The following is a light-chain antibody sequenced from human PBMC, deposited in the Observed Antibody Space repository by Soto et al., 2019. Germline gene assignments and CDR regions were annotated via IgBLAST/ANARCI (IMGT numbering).Light chain of an antibody. CDR2: DVT. Sequence: ALTQPRSVSGSPGQSVAISCAGTSSDVGGYNYVSWYQQHPGKAPKLMIYDVTKRPSGVPDRFSGSKSGNTASLTISGLQAEDEADYYCNSYAGSYTLYVFGTGTKV. J-gene: IGLJ1*01. CDR3: NSYAGSYTLYV. CDR1: SSDVGGYNY. V-gene: IGLV2-11*01.